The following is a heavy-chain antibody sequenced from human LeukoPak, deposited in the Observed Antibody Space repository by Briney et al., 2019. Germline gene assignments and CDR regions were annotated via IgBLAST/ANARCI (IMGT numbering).Heavy chain of an antibody. J-gene: IGHJ4*02. CDR1: GGSISSSY. V-gene: IGHV4-59*08. CDR2: IYYSGST. D-gene: IGHD3-22*01. CDR3: ARVADSSGYYFDY. Sequence: SETLSLTCTVSGGSISSSYWSWIRQPPEKGLEWIGYIYYSGSTDYNPSLKSRVTVLVDTSKNQFSLKLSSVTAADTAVYYCARVADSSGYYFDYWGQGTLVTVSS.